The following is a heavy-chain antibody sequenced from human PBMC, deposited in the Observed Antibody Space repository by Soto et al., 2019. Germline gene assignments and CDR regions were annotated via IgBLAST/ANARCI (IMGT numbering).Heavy chain of an antibody. CDR3: ARGKRCSSTSCYTNYYYGMDV. Sequence: PGGSLRLSCAASGFTFSSYWMIWVRQAPGKGLEWVANIKQDGSEKYYVDSVKGRFTISRDNAKNSLYLQMNSLRAEDTAVYYCARGKRCSSTSCYTNYYYGMDVWGQGTTVTSP. V-gene: IGHV3-7*01. D-gene: IGHD2-2*02. CDR2: IKQDGSEK. J-gene: IGHJ6*02. CDR1: GFTFSSYW.